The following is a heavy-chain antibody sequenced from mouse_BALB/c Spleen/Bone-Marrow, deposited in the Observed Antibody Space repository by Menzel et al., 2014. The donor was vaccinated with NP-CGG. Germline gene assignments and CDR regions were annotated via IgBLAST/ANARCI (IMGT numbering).Heavy chain of an antibody. J-gene: IGHJ2*01. V-gene: IGHV1-18*01. D-gene: IGHD2-14*01. CDR1: GYTFTDYS. CDR3: TRSRYGDY. CDR2: INPNIGGT. Sequence: EVKLVESGPELVKPGASVKISCKTPGYTFTDYSMHWVKQSHGKSLEWIGHINPNIGGTNYNQKFKGKATLTLDKSSRTAYMELRSLTSEDSAVYYCTRSRYGDYWGQGTTLTVSS.